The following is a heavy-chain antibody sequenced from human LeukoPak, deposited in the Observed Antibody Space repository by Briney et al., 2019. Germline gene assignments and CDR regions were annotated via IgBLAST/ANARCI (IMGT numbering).Heavy chain of an antibody. J-gene: IGHJ4*02. CDR1: GFTFSSDA. CDR2: ISGSGITT. D-gene: IGHD6-13*01. CDR3: AKGGQQELIDY. Sequence: GGSLRLSCAASGFTFSSDAMYWVRQSPGKGLEWVSAISGSGITTYYADSVKGRFTISRDNSKNTLYLQMNSLRAEDTAVYYCAKGGQQELIDYWGQGTLVTVSS. V-gene: IGHV3-23*01.